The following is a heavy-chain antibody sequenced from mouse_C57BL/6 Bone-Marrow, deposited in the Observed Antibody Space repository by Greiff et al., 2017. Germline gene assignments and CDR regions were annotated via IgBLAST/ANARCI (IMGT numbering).Heavy chain of an antibody. CDR3: TTSPDLFFAY. D-gene: IGHD1-1*01. J-gene: IGHJ3*01. CDR1: GFNIKDDY. CDR2: LDPQNGDT. Sequence: EVKLVESGAELVRPGASVKLSCTASGFNIKDDYMHWVKQRPEQGLEWIGWLDPQNGDTEYASKFPGKATITADTSSITAYLQLSSLTSAYTAVYYCTTSPDLFFAYWGQGTLVTVSA. V-gene: IGHV14-4*01.